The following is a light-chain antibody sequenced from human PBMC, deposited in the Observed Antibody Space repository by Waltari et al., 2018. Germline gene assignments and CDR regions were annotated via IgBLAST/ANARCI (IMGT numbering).Light chain of an antibody. CDR3: QVWDTSSDHLYV. Sequence: SYVLTQPPSVPVAPGPTARITCGGNALGSKSLHWFQQKPGQAPVLVVYYDRDRPSGIPERFSGANSGNTATLTISRVEAGDEADYYCQVWDTSSDHLYVFGTGTKVTVL. CDR2: YDR. V-gene: IGLV3-21*02. CDR1: ALGSKS. J-gene: IGLJ1*01.